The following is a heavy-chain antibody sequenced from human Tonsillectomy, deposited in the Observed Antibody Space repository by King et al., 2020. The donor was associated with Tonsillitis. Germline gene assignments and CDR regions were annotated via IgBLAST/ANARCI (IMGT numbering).Heavy chain of an antibody. Sequence: VQLVESGGGLVQPGGSLRLSCAASGFTVSSNYMSWVRQAPGKGLEWVSVIYSGGSTYYADSVKGRFTISRDNSKNTLYLQMNSLRAEDTALYYCARDVTSDYLFDYWAREPWSPSPQ. CDR3: ARDVTSDYLFDY. CDR1: GFTVSSNY. J-gene: IGHJ4*02. V-gene: IGHV3-66*01. CDR2: IYSGGST. D-gene: IGHD3-22*01.